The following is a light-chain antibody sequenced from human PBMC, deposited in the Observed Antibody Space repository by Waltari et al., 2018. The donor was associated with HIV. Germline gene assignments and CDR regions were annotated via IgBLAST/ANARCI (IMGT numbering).Light chain of an antibody. Sequence: QSALTQPRSVSGSPGQSVTISCTGTSSDVGGYHSLSWYQQPPGKAPKLMIYHVSKRPSGVPDRDSGSKSGNPASLTIAGVQAEDEADYYCCSYAGSYVFGTGTKVTVL. V-gene: IGLV2-11*01. J-gene: IGLJ1*01. CDR1: SSDVGGYHS. CDR3: CSYAGSYV. CDR2: HVS.